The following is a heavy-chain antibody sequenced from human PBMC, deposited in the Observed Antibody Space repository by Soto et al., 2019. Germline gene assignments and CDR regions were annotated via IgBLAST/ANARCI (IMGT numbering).Heavy chain of an antibody. V-gene: IGHV3-23*01. CDR3: AKDRGFMDPFDY. J-gene: IGHJ4*02. Sequence: EVQLLESGGGLVQPGGSLRLSCAASGFAFSSYAMSWVRQAPGKGLEWVSSISGSTSGTYYADAVKGRFTISRDNSNNTLYLQMKSLSAEDTAVYFRAKDRGFMDPFDYWGQGALVTVSS. CDR1: GFAFSSYA. CDR2: ISGSTSGT. D-gene: IGHD3-10*01.